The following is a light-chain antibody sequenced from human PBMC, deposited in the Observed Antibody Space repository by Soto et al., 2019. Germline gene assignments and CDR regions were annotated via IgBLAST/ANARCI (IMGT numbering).Light chain of an antibody. CDR1: QSVSSSY. J-gene: IGKJ1*01. V-gene: IGKV3-20*01. Sequence: EIVLTQSPGTLSLSPGERATLYCRASQSVSSSYLARYQQKPGQAPRLLIYGASNRATGIPDRFSGSGSGTDFTLTISRLEPEDFAVYYCQQYGSSGTFGQGTMVDIK. CDR2: GAS. CDR3: QQYGSSGT.